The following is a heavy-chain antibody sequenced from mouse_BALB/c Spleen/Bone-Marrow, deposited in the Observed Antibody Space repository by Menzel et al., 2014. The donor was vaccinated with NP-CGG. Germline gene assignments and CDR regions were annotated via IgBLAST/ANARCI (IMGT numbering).Heavy chain of an antibody. CDR2: IYPGSGST. J-gene: IGHJ3*01. D-gene: IGHD2-3*01. V-gene: IGHV1S22*01. CDR3: TRGEWLLRFAY. CDR1: GYIFTSYW. Sequence: LQQSGSELVRPGASVKLSCKASGYIFTSYWMHWVKQRPGQGLEWIGNIYPGSGSTNYDEKFKSKATLTVDTSSSTAYMQLSSLTFEDSAVYYCTRGEWLLRFAYWSQGTLVTVSA.